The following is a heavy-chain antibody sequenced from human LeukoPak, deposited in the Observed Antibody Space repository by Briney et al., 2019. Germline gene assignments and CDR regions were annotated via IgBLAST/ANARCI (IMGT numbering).Heavy chain of an antibody. Sequence: GASVKVSCKASGYTFTSYGISWVRQAPGQGLEWMGWINPNSGGTNYAQKFQGRVTMTRDTSISTAYMELSRLRSDDTAVYYCARHWNDGQFDYWGQGTLVTVSS. D-gene: IGHD1-1*01. CDR2: INPNSGGT. CDR1: GYTFTSYG. J-gene: IGHJ4*02. CDR3: ARHWNDGQFDY. V-gene: IGHV1-2*02.